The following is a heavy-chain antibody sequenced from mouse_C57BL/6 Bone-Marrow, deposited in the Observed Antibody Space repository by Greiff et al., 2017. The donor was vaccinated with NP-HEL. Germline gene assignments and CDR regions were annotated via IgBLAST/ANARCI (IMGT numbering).Heavy chain of an antibody. J-gene: IGHJ2*01. Sequence: VKVVESGAELVRPGASVTLSCKASGYTFTDYEMHWVKQTPVHGLEWIGAIDPETGGTAYNQKFKGKAILTADKSSSTAYMELRSLTSEDSAVYYCTRGGLLWLRRTLYFDYWGQGTTLTVSS. D-gene: IGHD2-2*01. CDR2: IDPETGGT. CDR3: TRGGLLWLRRTLYFDY. V-gene: IGHV1-15*01. CDR1: GYTFTDYE.